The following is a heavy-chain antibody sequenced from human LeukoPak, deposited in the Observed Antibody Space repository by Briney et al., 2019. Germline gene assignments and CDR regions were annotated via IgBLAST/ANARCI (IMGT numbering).Heavy chain of an antibody. CDR3: ARHTLYGSGSYYVYYFDY. J-gene: IGHJ4*02. Sequence: ASVKVSCKASGYTFTSYGISWVRQAPGQGLEWMGWISAYNGDTNYAQKLQGRVTMTTDTSTSAAYMELRSLRSDDTAVYYCARHTLYGSGSYYVYYFDYWGQGTLVTVSS. CDR2: ISAYNGDT. D-gene: IGHD3-10*01. V-gene: IGHV1-18*01. CDR1: GYTFTSYG.